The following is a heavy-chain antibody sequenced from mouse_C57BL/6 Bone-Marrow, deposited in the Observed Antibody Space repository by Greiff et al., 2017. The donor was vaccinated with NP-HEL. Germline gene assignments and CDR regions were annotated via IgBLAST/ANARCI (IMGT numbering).Heavy chain of an antibody. Sequence: DVHLVESGGGLVQPGGSRKLSCAASGFTFSSYAMSWVRQTPEQRLEWVAAISTDGSFIYYTDTVKGRFNISRDNAKNTLFLQMSSLRYEDTAVYYCLSYSNDESGYFDYWGQGTTLTVSS. V-gene: IGHV5-1*01. CDR1: GFTFSSYA. CDR3: LSYSNDESGYFDY. CDR2: ISTDGSFI. D-gene: IGHD2-12*01. J-gene: IGHJ2*01.